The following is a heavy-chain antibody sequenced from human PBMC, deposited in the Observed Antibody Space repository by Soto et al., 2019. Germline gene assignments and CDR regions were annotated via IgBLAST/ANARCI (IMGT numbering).Heavy chain of an antibody. CDR3: AMDRVAGIWGDGFDI. J-gene: IGHJ3*02. D-gene: IGHD3-16*01. CDR2: INPYNANT. Sequence: ASVKVSCKTSGYTFTNHGINWVRQAPGQGLAWMGWINPYNANTNYAQTLQGRVTMTTDTSTRTAYMDLRSLASYDTAVYYCAMDRVAGIWGDGFDIWGQGTMVTVSS. CDR1: GYTFTNHG. V-gene: IGHV1-18*04.